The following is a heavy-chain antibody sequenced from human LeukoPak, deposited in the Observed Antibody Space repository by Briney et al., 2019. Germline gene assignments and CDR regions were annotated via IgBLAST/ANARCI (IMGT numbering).Heavy chain of an antibody. V-gene: IGHV4-59*01. J-gene: IGHJ4*02. CDR1: GGSIINYY. D-gene: IGHD4-17*01. CDR2: IYHSGST. CDR3: ARDKRYGDYYFDY. Sequence: SETLSLTCTVSGGSIINYYWSWIRQPPGKGQEWIGYIYHSGSTNYNPSLKSRVTISVDTSKNQFSLKLSSVTAADTAVYYCARDKRYGDYYFDYWGQGTLVTVSS.